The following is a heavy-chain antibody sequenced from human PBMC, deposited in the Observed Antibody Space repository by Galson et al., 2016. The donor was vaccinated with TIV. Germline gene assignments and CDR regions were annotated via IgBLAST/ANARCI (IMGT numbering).Heavy chain of an antibody. CDR1: GYTFTSYH. CDR2: IKDTGVTT. V-gene: IGHV1-46*01. Sequence: VKVSCKASGYTFTSYHLHWVRQAPGQGLERMGIIKDTGVTTTYPQRFQGRLTITRDTSTTTVYMELSSLRSEDTAVYYCAREMPATFFFDYWGQGTLVTVSS. J-gene: IGHJ4*02. CDR3: AREMPATFFFDY. D-gene: IGHD2-2*01.